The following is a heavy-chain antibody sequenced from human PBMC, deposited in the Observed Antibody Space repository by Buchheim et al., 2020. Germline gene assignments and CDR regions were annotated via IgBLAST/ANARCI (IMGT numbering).Heavy chain of an antibody. D-gene: IGHD3-3*01. CDR2: INTDGSGV. V-gene: IGHV3-74*01. CDR3: GRDLGGVGSY. Sequence: EVELVESGGGLVESGGSLRLACAASGFTFSNYWMHWVRQAPGKGLVWVSRINTDGSGVDYADSAKARFTISSDNAKNTLYLQMNSLRVEDTAVYYCGRDLGGVGSYWGQGT. J-gene: IGHJ4*02. CDR1: GFTFSNYW.